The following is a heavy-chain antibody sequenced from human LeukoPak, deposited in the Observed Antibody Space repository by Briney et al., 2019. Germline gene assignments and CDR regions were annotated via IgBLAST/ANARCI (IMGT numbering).Heavy chain of an antibody. D-gene: IGHD3-10*01. CDR1: GFTFSSYG. Sequence: PGRSLRLSCAASGFTFSSYGMHWVRQAPGKGLEWVAVISYDGSNKYYADSVKGRFTISRDNSKNTLYLQMNSLRAEDTAVYYCAKIYGSGSYYGRYIDCWGQGTLVTVSS. J-gene: IGHJ4*02. CDR3: AKIYGSGSYYGRYIDC. CDR2: ISYDGSNK. V-gene: IGHV3-30*18.